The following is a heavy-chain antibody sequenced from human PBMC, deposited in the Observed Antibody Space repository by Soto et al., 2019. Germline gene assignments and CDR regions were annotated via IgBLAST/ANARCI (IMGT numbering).Heavy chain of an antibody. CDR3: ARVTHEGYCSGGSCWYAFDS. V-gene: IGHV5-51*01. CDR1: GYSFTSYW. CDR2: IYPGDSDT. D-gene: IGHD2-15*01. J-gene: IGHJ3*02. Sequence: PGESLKISCQASGYSFTSYWIGWVRQMPGKGLEWMGIIYPGDSDTRYSPSFQGQVSISVDKSISTAYLQWSSLKASDTAMYHCARVTHEGYCSGGSCWYAFDSWGQGTMVTVSS.